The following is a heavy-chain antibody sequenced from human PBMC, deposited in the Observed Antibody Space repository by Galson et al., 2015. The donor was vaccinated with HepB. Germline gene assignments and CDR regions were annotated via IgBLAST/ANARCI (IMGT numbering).Heavy chain of an antibody. CDR1: GGSISNYY. CDR3: ARVNRDGYWGWFDP. V-gene: IGHV4-59*01. CDR2: IYYSGSI. D-gene: IGHD5-24*01. J-gene: IGHJ5*02. Sequence: SETLSLTCTVSGGSISNYYWSWIRQPPGKGLEWIGYIYYSGSINYNPSLKSRVTISVDTSKNQFSLKLSSVAAADTAVYYCARVNRDGYWGWFDPWGQGTLVTVSS.